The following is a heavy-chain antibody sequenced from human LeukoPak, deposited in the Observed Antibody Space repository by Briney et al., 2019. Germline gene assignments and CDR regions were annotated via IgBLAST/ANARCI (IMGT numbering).Heavy chain of an antibody. J-gene: IGHJ4*02. CDR2: INGAGGTT. CDR1: GFTFSSCA. V-gene: IGHV3-23*01. Sequence: GGSLRLSCAASGFTFSSCAMSWVRQAPGKGLEWVSTINGAGGTTYYPDSVKGRFTIYRDNSKSRLSLQMNSLRAEDTAVYYCAKTLSSGWSGKYYFDYWGQGTLVSVSS. D-gene: IGHD6-19*01. CDR3: AKTLSSGWSGKYYFDY.